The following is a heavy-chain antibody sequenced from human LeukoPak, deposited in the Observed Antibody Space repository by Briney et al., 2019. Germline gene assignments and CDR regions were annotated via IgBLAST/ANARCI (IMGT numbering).Heavy chain of an antibody. CDR2: IYTSGST. J-gene: IGHJ5*02. D-gene: IGHD4-17*01. V-gene: IGHV4-61*02. CDR1: GGSISSGSYY. Sequence: SETLSHTCTVSGGSISSGSYYWSWIRQPAGKGLEWIGRIYTSGSTNYNPSLKSRVTMSVDTSKNQFSLKLSSVTAADTAVYYCARDFWSGDYDWFDPWGQGTLVTVSS. CDR3: ARDFWSGDYDWFDP.